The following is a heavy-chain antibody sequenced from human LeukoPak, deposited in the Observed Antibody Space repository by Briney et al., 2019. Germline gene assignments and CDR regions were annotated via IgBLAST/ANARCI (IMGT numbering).Heavy chain of an antibody. J-gene: IGHJ6*03. CDR3: AYLSAADYYYYYMDV. Sequence: GGSLRLSCAASGFTFSSYSMNWVRQAPGKGLEWVSYISSSSSTIYYADSVKGRFTISRDNAKNSLYLQMNSLRAEDTAVYYCAYLSAADYYYYYMDVWGKGTTVTVSS. CDR2: ISSSSSTI. CDR1: GFTFSSYS. V-gene: IGHV3-48*01. D-gene: IGHD6-13*01.